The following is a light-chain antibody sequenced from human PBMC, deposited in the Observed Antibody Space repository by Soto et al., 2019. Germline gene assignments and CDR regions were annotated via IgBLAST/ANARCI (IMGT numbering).Light chain of an antibody. Sequence: DIQMTQSPASLSASVGDRVTITCRASQDIRSDLGWYQQKPGRAPKRLMFAASRLQSGVPPRFSGRGSGTEFTLTISSLQPEDFATYYCLQHNTYHRAFGQGTKVDIK. CDR2: AAS. CDR1: QDIRSD. J-gene: IGKJ1*01. CDR3: LQHNTYHRA. V-gene: IGKV1-17*01.